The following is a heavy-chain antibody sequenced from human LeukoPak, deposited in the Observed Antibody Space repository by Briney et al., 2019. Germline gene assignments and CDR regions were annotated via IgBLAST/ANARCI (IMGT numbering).Heavy chain of an antibody. CDR1: GYTFTGYY. J-gene: IGHJ3*02. CDR2: INPNSGGT. V-gene: IGHV1-2*02. CDR3: ARPAVQLERTGAFDI. D-gene: IGHD1-1*01. Sequence: ASVKVSCKASGYTFTGYYMHWVRQAPGQGLEWMGWINPNSGGTNYAQKFQGRVTITRDRSISTAYMELSRLRSDDTAVYYCARPAVQLERTGAFDIWGQGTMVTVSS.